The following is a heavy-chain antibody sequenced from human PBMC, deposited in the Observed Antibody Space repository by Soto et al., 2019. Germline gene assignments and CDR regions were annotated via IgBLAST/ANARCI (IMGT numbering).Heavy chain of an antibody. Sequence: SETLSLTCTVSGGSISSGVYYWSWIRQHPGRGLEWIGYIYYSGSTYYNPSLKSRVTISVDTSKNQFSLKLGSVTAADTAVYYCARSGTLRWTLYWGQGTLVTVSS. CDR3: ARSGTLRWTLY. D-gene: IGHD4-17*01. CDR1: GGSISSGVYY. J-gene: IGHJ4*02. CDR2: IYYSGST. V-gene: IGHV4-31*02.